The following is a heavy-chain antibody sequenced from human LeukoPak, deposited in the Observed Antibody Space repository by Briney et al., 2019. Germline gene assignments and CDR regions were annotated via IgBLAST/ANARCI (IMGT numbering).Heavy chain of an antibody. CDR1: GYTFSGHY. D-gene: IGHD6-25*01. Sequence: GPVQVSCKASGYTFSGHYIHWVRQAPGQGLEWMGRINPNSGGTNSAQKFQGRVTMTRDTSINTAYMELSGLRSDDTAVYYCARGYRETSSGLSWFDPWGQGTLITVSS. V-gene: IGHV1-2*06. CDR3: ARGYRETSSGLSWFDP. J-gene: IGHJ5*02. CDR2: INPNSGGT.